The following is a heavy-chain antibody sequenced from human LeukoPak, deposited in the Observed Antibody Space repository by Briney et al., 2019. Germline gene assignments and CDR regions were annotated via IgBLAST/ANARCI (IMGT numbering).Heavy chain of an antibody. CDR1: GYTFTNYG. CDR3: ARGEYDYIWGSYRYTGREYYFDY. V-gene: IGHV1-18*01. Sequence: ASVKVSCKASGYTFTNYGISWVRQAPGQGLEWMGWISAYNGNTNYAQKLQGRVTMTTDTSTSTAYMELRSLRSDDTAVYYCARGEYDYIWGSYRYTGREYYFDYWGQGTLVTVSS. CDR2: ISAYNGNT. J-gene: IGHJ4*02. D-gene: IGHD3-16*02.